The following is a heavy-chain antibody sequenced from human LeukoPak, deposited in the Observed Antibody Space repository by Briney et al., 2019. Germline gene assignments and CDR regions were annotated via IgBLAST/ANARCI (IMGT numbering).Heavy chain of an antibody. CDR2: ISSSSSTI. Sequence: GGSLRLSCAASGFTFSSYNMNWVRQAPGKGLEWVSYISSSSSTIYYADSVKGRFTISRDNAKNSLYLQMNSLRAEDTAVYYCARDGSGGYGDFDYWGQGTLVTVSS. V-gene: IGHV3-48*01. CDR3: ARDGSGGYGDFDY. J-gene: IGHJ4*02. CDR1: GFTFSSYN. D-gene: IGHD4-17*01.